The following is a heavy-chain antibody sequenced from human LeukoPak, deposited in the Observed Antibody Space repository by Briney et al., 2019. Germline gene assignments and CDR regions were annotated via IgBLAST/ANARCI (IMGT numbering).Heavy chain of an antibody. CDR1: GYSFTSYW. V-gene: IGHV5-51*01. Sequence: PGESLKISCKGSGYSFTSYWIGWVRQMPGKGLEWMGIIYPDESNIRYSPSFQGQVTISADKSISTAYLQWSSLKASDTAMYYCARPPSRGYSSSFEYWGQGTLVTVSS. CDR3: ARPPSRGYSSSFEY. D-gene: IGHD2-2*03. J-gene: IGHJ4*02. CDR2: IYPDESNI.